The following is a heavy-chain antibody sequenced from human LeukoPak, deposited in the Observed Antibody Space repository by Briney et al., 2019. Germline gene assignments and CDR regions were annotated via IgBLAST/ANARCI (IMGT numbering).Heavy chain of an antibody. V-gene: IGHV3-30-3*01. D-gene: IGHD6-19*01. J-gene: IGHJ3*02. CDR3: ARDGRIAEAVTYAFDI. Sequence: GGSLRLSCAASGFTFSSYAIHWVRQAPGKGLEWLAVLSYDGSHKYYADSVKGRFTISRDNSKNTLYLEMNRLRAVNTAVYYCARDGRIAEAVTYAFDIWGQGTMVTVSS. CDR1: GFTFSSYA. CDR2: LSYDGSHK.